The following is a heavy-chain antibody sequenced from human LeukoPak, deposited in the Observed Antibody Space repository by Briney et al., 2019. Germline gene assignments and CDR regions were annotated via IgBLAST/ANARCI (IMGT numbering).Heavy chain of an antibody. Sequence: SVKVSCKASGGTFSSYAISWVRQAPGQGLEWMGGIIPIFGTANYAQKFQGRVTITADESTSTAYMELSSLRSEDTAVYYCARDLSPLGGSGSYYNDYWGQGTLVTVSS. V-gene: IGHV1-69*13. CDR3: ARDLSPLGGSGSYYNDY. D-gene: IGHD3-10*01. J-gene: IGHJ4*02. CDR2: IIPIFGTA. CDR1: GGTFSSYA.